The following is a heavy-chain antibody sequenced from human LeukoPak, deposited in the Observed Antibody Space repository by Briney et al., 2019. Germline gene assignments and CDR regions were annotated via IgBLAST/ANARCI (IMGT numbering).Heavy chain of an antibody. CDR1: GYNFTNYW. J-gene: IGHJ3*02. CDR3: ARPRVVAATTSHAAFDI. D-gene: IGHD2-15*01. V-gene: IGHV5-51*01. Sequence: GESLKISCKGSGYNFTNYWIGWVRQMPGKGLEWMGIIYPGDSDTTYSPSFQGQVTISADKSISTAYLQWSSLKASDTAMYFCARPRVVAATTSHAAFDIWGQGTLVSVSS. CDR2: IYPGDSDT.